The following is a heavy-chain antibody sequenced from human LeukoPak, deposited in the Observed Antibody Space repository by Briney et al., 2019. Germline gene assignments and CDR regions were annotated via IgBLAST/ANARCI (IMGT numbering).Heavy chain of an antibody. J-gene: IGHJ2*01. CDR1: RGSVSSSSYY. Sequence: SETLSLTCTHSRGSVSSSSYYWGWMRQPPGGGLEWIGSIYYSGSTYFNPPFKSRATIPVNTPKNQFSRNLSSVTPPATAVYYCARHKNRNYGVDGYFDLWGRGTLVTVSS. CDR3: ARHKNRNYGVDGYFDL. V-gene: IGHV4-39*01. CDR2: IYYSGST. D-gene: IGHD4-17*01.